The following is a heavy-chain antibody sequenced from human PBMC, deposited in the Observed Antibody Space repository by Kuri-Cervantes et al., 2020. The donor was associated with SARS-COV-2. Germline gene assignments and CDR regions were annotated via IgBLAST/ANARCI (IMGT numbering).Heavy chain of an antibody. J-gene: IGHJ4*02. Sequence: GGSLRLSCAASGFTFSSYAMHWVRQAPGKGLDYVSAISSNGGSTYYADSVKGRFTISRDNSKNTLYLQMNSLRAEDTAVYYCAREGPYDYSNYDYWGQGTLVTVSS. CDR1: GFTFSSYA. CDR2: ISSNGGST. V-gene: IGHV3-64*02. D-gene: IGHD4-11*01. CDR3: AREGPYDYSNYDY.